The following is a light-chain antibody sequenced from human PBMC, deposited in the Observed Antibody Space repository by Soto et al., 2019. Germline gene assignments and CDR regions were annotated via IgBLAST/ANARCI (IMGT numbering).Light chain of an antibody. Sequence: DIQMTQSPSTLSGSVGDRVTITCRASQSISSWLAWYQQKPGKAPKLLIYDASSLESGVPSRFSGSGSGTEFTLTISSLQSEDFVVYYCQQYNNWPLTFGQGTKVDIK. CDR1: QSISSW. CDR2: DAS. J-gene: IGKJ1*01. V-gene: IGKV1-5*01. CDR3: QQYNNWPLT.